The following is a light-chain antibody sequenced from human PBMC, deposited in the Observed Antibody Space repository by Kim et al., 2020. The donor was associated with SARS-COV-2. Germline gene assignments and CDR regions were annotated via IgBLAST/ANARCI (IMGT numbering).Light chain of an antibody. V-gene: IGLV2-14*03. J-gene: IGLJ3*02. CDR1: SSDVGVYDY. CDR2: DVS. Sequence: QSALTQPASVYGSPGQSITISCTGTSSDVGVYDYVSWYQQHPGKAPKLMIYDVSSRPSGVSNRFSGSKSGNTASLTISGLQAEDEADYYCNSYTNNSPVVFGGGTQLTVL. CDR3: NSYTNNSPVV.